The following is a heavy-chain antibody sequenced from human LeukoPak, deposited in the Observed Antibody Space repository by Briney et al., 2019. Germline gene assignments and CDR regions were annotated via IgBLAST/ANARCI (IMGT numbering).Heavy chain of an antibody. V-gene: IGHV3-33*01. Sequence: GRSLRLSCAASGFTFSSYGMHWVRQAPGKGLEWVAVIWYDGSNKYYADSVKGRFTISRDNSKSTLYLQMNSLRAEDTAVYYCARYCSSTSCYVDSWGQGTLVTVSS. CDR1: GFTFSSYG. J-gene: IGHJ4*02. CDR3: ARYCSSTSCYVDS. CDR2: IWYDGSNK. D-gene: IGHD2-2*01.